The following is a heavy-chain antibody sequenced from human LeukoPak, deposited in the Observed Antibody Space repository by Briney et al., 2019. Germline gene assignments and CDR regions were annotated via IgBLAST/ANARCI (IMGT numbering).Heavy chain of an antibody. J-gene: IGHJ3*02. Sequence: PSETLSLTCTVSGGSISSYFSSWFRQPPGKGLEWIGYIYYGGSTNYNPSLKSRVAISVDTSKNQFSLKLSSVTAADTAVYYCARVVLPPGGAFDIWGQGTMVTVSS. V-gene: IGHV4-59*01. D-gene: IGHD2/OR15-2a*01. CDR1: GGSISSYF. CDR3: ARVVLPPGGAFDI. CDR2: IYYGGST.